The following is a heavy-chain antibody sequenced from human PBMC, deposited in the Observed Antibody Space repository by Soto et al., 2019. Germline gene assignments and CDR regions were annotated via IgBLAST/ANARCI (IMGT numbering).Heavy chain of an antibody. CDR1: GVSSTSFY. J-gene: IGHJ4*02. Sequence: QVRLQESGPGVVRPSETLSLTCTVSGVSSTSFYWSWLRQSPGKGLEWIGYIFDNGDVKYNPSLMSRLTMSIDMSKNECSLRLKSVTAADTAMYYCARGWGSKWYYFDSWGEGTLVTVSS. CDR2: IFDNGDV. D-gene: IGHD3-16*01. CDR3: ARGWGSKWYYFDS. V-gene: IGHV4-59*13.